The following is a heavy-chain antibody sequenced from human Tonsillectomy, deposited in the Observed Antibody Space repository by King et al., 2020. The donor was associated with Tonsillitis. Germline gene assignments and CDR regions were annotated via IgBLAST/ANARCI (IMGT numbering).Heavy chain of an antibody. CDR3: ARFMVRGVGANWFDP. CDR2: IYHSGST. D-gene: IGHD3-10*01. Sequence: QLQESGPGLVKPSGTLSLTCAVSGDSISSSNWWSWVRKPPGKGLEWIGEIYHSGSTNYNPSLKSRVTISVDKSKNQFSLKLSSVTAADTAVYYCARFMVRGVGANWFDPWGQGTLVTVSS. V-gene: IGHV4-4*02. J-gene: IGHJ5*02. CDR1: GDSISSSNW.